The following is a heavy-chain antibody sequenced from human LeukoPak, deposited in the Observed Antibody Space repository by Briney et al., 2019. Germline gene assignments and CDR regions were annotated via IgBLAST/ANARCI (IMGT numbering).Heavy chain of an antibody. V-gene: IGHV3-7*02. D-gene: IGHD6-6*01. CDR3: ARLYSSSSGKAFDI. CDR2: INQDGSVK. CDR1: GFTFSTYW. Sequence: GGSLRLSCAASGFTFSTYWMTWVRQAPGKGLEWVANINQDGSVKNYVDSVKGRFTISRDNAKNSLYLQMNSLRAEDTAVYYCARLYSSSSGKAFDIWGQGTMVTVSS. J-gene: IGHJ3*02.